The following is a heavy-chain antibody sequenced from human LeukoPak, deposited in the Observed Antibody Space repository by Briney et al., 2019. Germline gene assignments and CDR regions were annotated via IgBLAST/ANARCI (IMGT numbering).Heavy chain of an antibody. CDR1: GFTLSSFA. CDR2: ISGRGGIR. D-gene: IGHD5-24*01. Sequence: GGSLRLSCAASGFTLSSFAMSWVRQAPGKGLEWVSSISGRGGIRDYADSVKGRFTISRDNSKKTLYLQMDSLRAEDTAVYYCARDSSGWLQLSSTFDYWGQGTLVTVSS. V-gene: IGHV3-23*01. J-gene: IGHJ4*02. CDR3: ARDSSGWLQLSSTFDY.